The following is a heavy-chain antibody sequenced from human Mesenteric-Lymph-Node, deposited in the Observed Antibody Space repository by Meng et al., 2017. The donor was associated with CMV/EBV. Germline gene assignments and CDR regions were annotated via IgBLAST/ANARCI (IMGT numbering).Heavy chain of an antibody. CDR1: GGSFSCYY. CDR3: ARRPGYSSSYYWYFDL. V-gene: IGHV4-34*01. D-gene: IGHD6-13*01. Sequence: YGGSFSCYYWSWIRQPPGKGLEWIGEINHSGSTNYNPSLKSRVTISVDTSKNQFSLKLNSVTAADTAVYYCARRPGYSSSYYWYFDLWGRGTLVTVSS. CDR2: INHSGST. J-gene: IGHJ2*01.